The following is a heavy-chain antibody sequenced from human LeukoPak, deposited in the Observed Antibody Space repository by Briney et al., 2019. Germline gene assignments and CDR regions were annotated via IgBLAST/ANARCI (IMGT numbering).Heavy chain of an antibody. D-gene: IGHD1-1*01. CDR3: ARGPHRVPAFDI. CDR2: INAGNGNT. Sequence: ASVKVSCKASGYTFTSYAMHWVRQAPGQRLEWMGWINAGNGNTKYSQKFQGRVTITRDTSASTAYMELSSLRSEDTAVYYCARGPHRVPAFDIWGQGTMVTVSS. CDR1: GYTFTSYA. V-gene: IGHV1-3*01. J-gene: IGHJ3*02.